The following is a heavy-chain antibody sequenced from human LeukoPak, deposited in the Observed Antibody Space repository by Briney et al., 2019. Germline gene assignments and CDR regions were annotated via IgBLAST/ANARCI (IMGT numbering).Heavy chain of an antibody. CDR3: ARDSGSYPHWFAP. D-gene: IGHD1-26*01. Sequence: KPSETLSLTCTVSGGSISSYYWNWIRQPPGKGLEWIGYIFYSGITNYNLSLKSRVTISVDTSKKQFSQKLTSVTAADTAVYYCARDSGSYPHWFAPWGQGTLVTVSS. CDR2: IFYSGIT. CDR1: GGSISSYY. J-gene: IGHJ5*02. V-gene: IGHV4-59*01.